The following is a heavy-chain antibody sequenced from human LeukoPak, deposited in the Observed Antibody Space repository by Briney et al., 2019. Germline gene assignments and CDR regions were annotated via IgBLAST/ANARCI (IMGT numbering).Heavy chain of an antibody. CDR3: ARTYDGKHWYFDL. D-gene: IGHD3-22*01. J-gene: IGHJ2*01. V-gene: IGHV4-59*08. Sequence: PSETLSLTCTVSGGSFSNYYWSWIRQTPGKGLEWIGYIYYSGSTNCNPSLKSRVTISVDTSKNQFSLKLSSVTAADTAVYFCARTYDGKHWYFDLWGRGTLVTVSS. CDR1: GGSFSNYY. CDR2: IYYSGST.